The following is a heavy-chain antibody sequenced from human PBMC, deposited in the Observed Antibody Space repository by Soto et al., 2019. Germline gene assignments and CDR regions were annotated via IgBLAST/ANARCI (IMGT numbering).Heavy chain of an antibody. Sequence: LRLSCAASGFTFSSYAMSWVRQAPGKGLEWVSAISGSGGSTYYADSVKGRFTISRDNSKNTLYLQMNSLRAEDTAVYYCAKWGGIVGATPYYWGQGTLVTVSS. CDR1: GFTFSSYA. CDR3: AKWGGIVGATPYY. J-gene: IGHJ4*02. V-gene: IGHV3-23*01. CDR2: ISGSGGST. D-gene: IGHD1-26*01.